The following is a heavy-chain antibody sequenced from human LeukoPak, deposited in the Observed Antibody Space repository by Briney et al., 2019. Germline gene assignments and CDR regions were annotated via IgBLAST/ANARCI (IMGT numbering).Heavy chain of an antibody. CDR3: ARGATIVPAAIDYYYYYMDV. CDR2: IIPIFGTA. Sequence: GASVKVSCKASGGTFSSYAISWVRQAPGQGLEWMGGIIPIFGTANYAQKFQGRVTITTDESTSTAYMELSSLRSEDTAVYYCARGATIVPAAIDYYYYYMDVWGKGTTVTVSS. D-gene: IGHD2-2*01. V-gene: IGHV1-69*05. CDR1: GGTFSSYA. J-gene: IGHJ6*03.